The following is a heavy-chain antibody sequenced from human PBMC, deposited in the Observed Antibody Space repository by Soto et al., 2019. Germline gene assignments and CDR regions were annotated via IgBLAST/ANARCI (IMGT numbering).Heavy chain of an antibody. V-gene: IGHV4-30-4*01. J-gene: IGHJ4*02. CDR1: GGSISSGDYY. D-gene: IGHD5-12*01. Sequence: SETLSLTCTVSGGSISSGDYYWGWIRQPPGKGLEWIGYIYYSGSTYYNPSLKIRVTISVDTSKNQFSLKLSSVTAADTAVYYWARERAETATSLLDYWRQLPLIAVSS. CDR3: ARERAETATSLLDY. CDR2: IYYSGST.